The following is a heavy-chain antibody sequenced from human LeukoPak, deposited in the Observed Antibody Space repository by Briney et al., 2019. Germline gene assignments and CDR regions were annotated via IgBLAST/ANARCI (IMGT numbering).Heavy chain of an antibody. V-gene: IGHV4-39*07. CDR2: IYYSGST. Sequence: SETLSLTCTVSGGSISSSSYYWGWIRQPPGMGLEWIGSIYYSGSTYYNPSLKSRVTISVDTSKNQFSLKLSSVTAADTAVYYCATPSTVTTNVDYWGQGTLVTVSS. CDR1: GGSISSSSYY. D-gene: IGHD4-11*01. CDR3: ATPSTVTTNVDY. J-gene: IGHJ4*02.